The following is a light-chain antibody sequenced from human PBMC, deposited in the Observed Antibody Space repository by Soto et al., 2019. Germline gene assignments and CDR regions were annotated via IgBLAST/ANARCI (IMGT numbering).Light chain of an antibody. CDR1: SSNIGAGYD. Sequence: QSVLTQPPSVSGAPGQRLTISCTGSSSNIGAGYDVHWYRQPPGTAPKLLIFGNNNRPSGVPDRFSGSKSGTSASLAITGLQAEDEADYYCQSYDSSLSGYVFGTGTKLTVL. J-gene: IGLJ1*01. CDR2: GNN. CDR3: QSYDSSLSGYV. V-gene: IGLV1-40*01.